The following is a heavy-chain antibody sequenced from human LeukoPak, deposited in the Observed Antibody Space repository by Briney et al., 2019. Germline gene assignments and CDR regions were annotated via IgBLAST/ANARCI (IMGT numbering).Heavy chain of an antibody. CDR1: GYSFTTYW. Sequence: GESLKISCQGSGYSFTTYWIGWVRQMPGKGLEWMGIIYPGDSETRYSPSFQGQVTISADKSISVVYLQWSSLKASDTAMYYCARREWFCSGGSCYYFDFWGQGTLVTVSS. CDR3: ARREWFCSGGSCYYFDF. CDR2: IYPGDSET. D-gene: IGHD2-15*01. J-gene: IGHJ4*02. V-gene: IGHV5-51*01.